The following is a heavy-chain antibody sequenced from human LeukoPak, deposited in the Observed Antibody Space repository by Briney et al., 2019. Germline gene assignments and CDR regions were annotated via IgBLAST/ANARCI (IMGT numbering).Heavy chain of an antibody. V-gene: IGHV3-48*03. Sequence: GGSLRLSSAASGFTFSSSEMNWVRPAPRKGLEWVSSISSSGTTRYDGDSVKGPFTIYRDNAKNSLYLQMNSLRAEDTAIYWCASDCYYDSSGYYYGYFGAFDIWGQGTLVTVSS. D-gene: IGHD3-22*01. CDR2: ISSSGTTR. CDR1: GFTFSSSE. J-gene: IGHJ3*02. CDR3: ASDCYYDSSGYYYGYFGAFDI.